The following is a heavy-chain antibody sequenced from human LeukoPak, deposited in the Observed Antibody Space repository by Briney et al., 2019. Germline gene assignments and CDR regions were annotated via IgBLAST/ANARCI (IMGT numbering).Heavy chain of an antibody. CDR1: GYSFTTYW. CDR3: ARSRLNLYSSSWYRWFDP. CDR2: IYPGDSDT. Sequence: GESLKISCKGSGYSFTTYWIGWVRQMPGKGLEWMGIIYPGDSDTRYSPSFQGQVTISADKSITTAYLQWSSLKASDTAMYYCARSRLNLYSSSWYRWFDPWGRGTLVTVSS. D-gene: IGHD6-13*01. J-gene: IGHJ5*02. V-gene: IGHV5-51*01.